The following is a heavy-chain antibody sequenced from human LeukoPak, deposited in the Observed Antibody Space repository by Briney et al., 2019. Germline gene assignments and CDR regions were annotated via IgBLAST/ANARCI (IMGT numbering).Heavy chain of an antibody. D-gene: IGHD6-13*01. J-gene: IGHJ4*02. CDR2: VSYSETT. V-gene: IGHV4-39*01. CDR1: GASINTSPYY. CDR3: ARQHPGQLAPLRN. Sequence: SETLSLTCIVSGASINTSPYYWDWIRQPPGKGLEWFGSVSYSETTYYNPSLKSRLTISVDTSKNQLYLKVASITAADTAVYYCARQHPGQLAPLRNWGQGTLVTVSS.